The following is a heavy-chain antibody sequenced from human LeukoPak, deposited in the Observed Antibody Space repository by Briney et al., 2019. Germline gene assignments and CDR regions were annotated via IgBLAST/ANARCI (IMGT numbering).Heavy chain of an antibody. V-gene: IGHV4-34*01. CDR3: ARGYRY. CDR1: GGSFSGYY. CDR2: INHSGST. D-gene: IGHD1-14*01. Sequence: SETLSLTCAVYGGSFSGYYWSWIRQPPGKGLEWIGEINHSGSTNYNPSLKGRVTISVDTSKNQFSLKLSSVTAADTAVYYCARGYRYWGQGTLVTVSS. J-gene: IGHJ4*02.